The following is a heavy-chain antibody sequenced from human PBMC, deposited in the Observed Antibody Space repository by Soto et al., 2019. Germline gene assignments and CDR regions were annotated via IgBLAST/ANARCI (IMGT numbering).Heavy chain of an antibody. CDR1: GFTFSSYG. Sequence: PGGSLRLSCAASGFTFSSYGMHWVRQAPGKGLEWVAAISFDATNRYYADSVKGRFTISRDNSKNMLYLQVNSLRAEDTAVFYCAKDGNHRIAAFGKLGGEYYFDNWGQGVLVPVP. D-gene: IGHD6-25*01. CDR3: AKDGNHRIAAFGKLGGEYYFDN. J-gene: IGHJ4*02. CDR2: ISFDATNR. V-gene: IGHV3-30*18.